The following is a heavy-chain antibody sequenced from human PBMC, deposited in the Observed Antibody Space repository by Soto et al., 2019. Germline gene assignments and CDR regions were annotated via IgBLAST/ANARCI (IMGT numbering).Heavy chain of an antibody. CDR2: ISSDGSST. CDR3: ARVRYCSDNSCYSWFDY. Sequence: EVELVESGGGLVQPGGSLRLSCVASGLTFSNYWMHWVRQAPGKGLEWVSRISSDGSSTTYADSVKGRFTISRDNAENSLHLEMNSLRAEYTAVYYCARVRYCSDNSCYSWFDYWGQGTLVTVSS. D-gene: IGHD2-15*01. V-gene: IGHV3-74*01. J-gene: IGHJ4*02. CDR1: GLTFSNYW.